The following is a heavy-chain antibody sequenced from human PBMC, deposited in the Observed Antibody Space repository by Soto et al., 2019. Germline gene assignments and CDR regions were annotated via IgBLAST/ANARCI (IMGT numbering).Heavy chain of an antibody. J-gene: IGHJ4*02. V-gene: IGHV3-30-3*01. Sequence: QVQLVESGGGVVQPGRSLRLSCAASGFTFSSYAMHWVRQAPGKGLEWVAVISYDGSNKYYADSVKGRFTISRDNSKNTLYLQMNSLRAEDTAVYYWAREGLILRYFDYWGQGTLVTVSS. CDR2: ISYDGSNK. CDR3: AREGLILRYFDY. D-gene: IGHD1-26*01. CDR1: GFTFSSYA.